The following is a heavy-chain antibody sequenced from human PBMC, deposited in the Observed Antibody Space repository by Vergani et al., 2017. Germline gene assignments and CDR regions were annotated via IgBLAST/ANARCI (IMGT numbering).Heavy chain of an antibody. V-gene: IGHV4-39*01. CDR1: GDSIISRSYY. CDR2: IYNSGNG. Sequence: QMQLQESGPGLVKASETLSLTCTVSGDSIISRSYYWGWIRQPPGKGLEWIGSIYNSGNGDSSSSLKSRVTISADTSKNQFSLRRTAVTAADTAVYYGASGKYYSDSTSHFRGRYFDVWGRGTLVTVPS. D-gene: IGHD3-16*01. CDR3: ASGKYYSDSTSHFRGRYFDV. J-gene: IGHJ2*01.